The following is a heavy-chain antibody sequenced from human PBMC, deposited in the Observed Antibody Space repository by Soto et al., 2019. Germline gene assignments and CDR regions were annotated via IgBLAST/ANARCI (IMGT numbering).Heavy chain of an antibody. D-gene: IGHD2-21*01. J-gene: IGHJ4*02. V-gene: IGHV3-7*01. CDR2: IKQEGNEK. CDR1: GFTFSSYW. CDR3: ARDLCNMWHELNY. Sequence: EVQLVESGGDLVQPGGSMRLSCAASGFTFSSYWMTWVRQAPGRGLEWVANIKQEGNEKYYADSVKGRFTISRDNARSLVFLQMNSLRSEDTAVYSCARDLCNMWHELNYGGQGSLVAVSS.